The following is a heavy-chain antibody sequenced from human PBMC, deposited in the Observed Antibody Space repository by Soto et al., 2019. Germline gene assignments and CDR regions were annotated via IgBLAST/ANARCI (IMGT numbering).Heavy chain of an antibody. CDR2: IYYSGST. CDR1: GGCISSGSYY. J-gene: IGHJ4*02. Sequence: SETLALTCTVSGGCISSGSYYWGWIRQPPGKGLEWIGSIYYSGSTYYNPSLKSRVTISVDTSKNQFSLKLSSVTAADTAVYYCLRHEVHHSDFTYYCVQETPVIVSS. CDR3: LRHEVHHSDFTYY. D-gene: IGHD4-4*01. V-gene: IGHV4-39*01.